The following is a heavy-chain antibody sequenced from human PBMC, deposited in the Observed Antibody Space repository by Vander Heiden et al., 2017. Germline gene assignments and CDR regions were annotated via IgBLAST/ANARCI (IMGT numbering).Heavy chain of an antibody. CDR2: IIPIFGTA. J-gene: IGHJ4*02. CDR1: GGTFSSYA. CDR3: ASGVSMVRRVNFDY. V-gene: IGHV1-69*01. D-gene: IGHD3-10*01. Sequence: QVQLVQSGAEVKKPGSSVKVSCKASGGTFSSYAISWVRQAPGQGLEWMGGIIPIFGTANYAQKVQGRVTITADESTSTSYMELRSMRSQDTAVYDCASGVSMVRRVNFDYWGQGTLVTVSS.